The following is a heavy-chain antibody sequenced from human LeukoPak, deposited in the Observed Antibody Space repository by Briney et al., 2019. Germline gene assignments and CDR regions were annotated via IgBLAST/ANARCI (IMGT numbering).Heavy chain of an antibody. Sequence: GGSLRLSCAASGFTFTDHYMSWLRQAPGKGLEWISYISDSGGTIHYADSVKGRFTISRDNAKNSLYLQTNSLRAEDTAVYYCARGAGPLFDPWGQGTLVTVSS. V-gene: IGHV3-11*01. CDR1: GFTFTDHY. CDR3: ARGAGPLFDP. J-gene: IGHJ5*02. CDR2: ISDSGGTI.